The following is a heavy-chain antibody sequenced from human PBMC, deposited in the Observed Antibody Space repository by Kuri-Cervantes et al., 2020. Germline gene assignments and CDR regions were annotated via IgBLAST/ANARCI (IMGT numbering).Heavy chain of an antibody. Sequence: SLKISCAASGFTFDDYDMHWVRQAPGKGLEWVSGISWNSGSIGYADSVKGRFTISRDNAKNSLYLQMNSLRAEDTALYYCAKLGNGFDYWGQGTLVTVSS. CDR1: GFTFDDYD. V-gene: IGHV3-9*01. CDR2: ISWNSGSI. CDR3: AKLGNGFDY. D-gene: IGHD4-23*01. J-gene: IGHJ4*02.